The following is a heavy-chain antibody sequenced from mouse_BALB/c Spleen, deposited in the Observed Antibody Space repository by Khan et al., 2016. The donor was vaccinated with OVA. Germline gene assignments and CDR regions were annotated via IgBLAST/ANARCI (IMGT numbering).Heavy chain of an antibody. CDR3: ARLEDI. CDR1: GFSFTSYC. J-gene: IGHJ2*01. V-gene: IGHV2-9*02. D-gene: IGHD1-3*01. CDR2: IWAGVST. Sequence: VQLKESGPGLVAPSPCLSITCTVSGFSFTSYCVHWVRQPPGKGLEWLGVIWAGVSTNKNTALMSRVSISKDNSKSQVFLKTNSLQTYDTAMYYYARLEDIWGQGTTLTVSS.